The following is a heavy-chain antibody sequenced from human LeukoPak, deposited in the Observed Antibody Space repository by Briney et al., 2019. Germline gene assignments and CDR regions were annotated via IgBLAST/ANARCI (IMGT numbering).Heavy chain of an antibody. V-gene: IGHV3-21*01. CDR2: ISSSSSYI. J-gene: IGHJ4*02. D-gene: IGHD6-13*01. CDR3: ASYRRFDIAAAPSPLY. Sequence: GGSLRLSCAASGFTFSSYSMNWVRQAPGKGLERVSSISSSSSYIYYADSVKGRFTVSRDNAKNSLYLQMNSLRDEDTAVYYCASYRRFDIAAAPSPLYWGQGTLVTVSS. CDR1: GFTFSSYS.